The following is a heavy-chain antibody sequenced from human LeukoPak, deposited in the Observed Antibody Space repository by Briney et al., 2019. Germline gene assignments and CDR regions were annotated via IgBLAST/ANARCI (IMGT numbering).Heavy chain of an antibody. CDR3: AKDLSLIAATPDAFDI. Sequence: GGSLRLSCAASGFTFSSYSMNWVRQAPGKGLEWVAFIRFDGSNKYYADSVEGRFTISRDNPKNTLFLQMNSLRPEDTAVYYCAKDLSLIAATPDAFDIWGQGTMVTVSS. CDR1: GFTFSSYS. D-gene: IGHD2-15*01. J-gene: IGHJ3*02. CDR2: IRFDGSNK. V-gene: IGHV3-30*02.